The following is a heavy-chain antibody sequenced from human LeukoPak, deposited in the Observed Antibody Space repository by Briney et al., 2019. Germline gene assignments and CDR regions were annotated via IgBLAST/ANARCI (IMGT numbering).Heavy chain of an antibody. CDR1: GGSISSGGYY. Sequence: SQTLSLTCTVSGGSISSGGYYWSWIRQHPGKGLEWIGYIYYSGSTYSNPSLKSRVTIPVDTSKNQFSLKLSSVTAADTAVYYCARGDDYGDYIGYWGQGTLVTVSS. V-gene: IGHV4-31*03. J-gene: IGHJ4*02. CDR2: IYYSGST. CDR3: ARGDDYGDYIGY. D-gene: IGHD4-17*01.